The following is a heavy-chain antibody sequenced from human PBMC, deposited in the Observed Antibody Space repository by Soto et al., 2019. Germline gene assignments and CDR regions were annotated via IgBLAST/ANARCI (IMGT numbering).Heavy chain of an antibody. D-gene: IGHD1-1*01. J-gene: IGHJ6*02. Sequence: QVQLVQSGAEVKKPGSPVKVSCKASGGTFSSYAISWVRQAPGQGLEWMGRIIPIFGTANYAQEFQGRVTITADESTSTAYMELSSLRSEDMAVYYCASPTKPLYYYYGMDVWGQGTTVTVSS. V-gene: IGHV1-69*12. CDR3: ASPTKPLYYYYGMDV. CDR1: GGTFSSYA. CDR2: IIPIFGTA.